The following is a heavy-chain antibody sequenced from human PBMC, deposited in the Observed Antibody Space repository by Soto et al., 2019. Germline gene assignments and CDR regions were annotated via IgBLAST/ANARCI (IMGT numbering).Heavy chain of an antibody. J-gene: IGHJ4*02. CDR2: ISGDTTRT. V-gene: IGHV3-23*01. Sequence: EVQLLESGGALAQPGGSLRLSCGASGFIFGSYAMTWVRQAPGKGLDWVSSISGDTTRTYYADSVKGRFTIFRDNSRNTVYLQMNGLRAEDTAVYYCAKRHNSNHCSGASCTFDYWGQGTLVTVSS. D-gene: IGHD2-15*01. CDR3: AKRHNSNHCSGASCTFDY. CDR1: GFIFGSYA.